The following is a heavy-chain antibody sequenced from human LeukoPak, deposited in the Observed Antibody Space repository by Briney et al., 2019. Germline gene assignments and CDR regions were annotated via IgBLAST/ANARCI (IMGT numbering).Heavy chain of an antibody. CDR1: GGSISSYY. D-gene: IGHD6-13*01. J-gene: IGHJ5*02. Sequence: SETLSLTSTVSGGSISSYYWSWIRQPPGKGLVWIGYIYYSGTTNYNSSLKRRVTISVDTSKNQFSLKLSSVTAADTAVYYCARVSAAAGSTWFDPWGQGTLVTVSS. CDR3: ARVSAAAGSTWFDP. V-gene: IGHV4-59*01. CDR2: IYYSGTT.